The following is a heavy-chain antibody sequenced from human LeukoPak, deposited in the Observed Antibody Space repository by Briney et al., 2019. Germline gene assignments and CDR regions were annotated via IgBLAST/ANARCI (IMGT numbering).Heavy chain of an antibody. CDR1: GFTFSIYS. D-gene: IGHD6-19*01. CDR2: ISSSSSYI. J-gene: IGHJ4*02. V-gene: IGHV3-21*01. CDR3: AREVEQWPYYFDY. Sequence: PGGSLRLSCAASGFTFSIYSMNWVRQAPGKGLEWVSSISSSSSYIYYADSVKGRFTISRDNAKNSLYLQMNSLRAEDTAVYYCAREVEQWPYYFDYWGQGTLVTVSS.